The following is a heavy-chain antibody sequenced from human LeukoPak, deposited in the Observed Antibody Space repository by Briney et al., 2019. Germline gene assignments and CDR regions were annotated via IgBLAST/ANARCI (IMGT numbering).Heavy chain of an antibody. J-gene: IGHJ4*02. CDR3: ARDGAHRGYGVNSFDY. Sequence: GGSLRLSCEGSGFSFNSYPLHWVRQAPGKGLEWVSVITYDGQNKFYADSVKGRFTISSDDSKNTLYLQMNSLRTDDTALYFCARDGAHRGYGVNSFDYWGQGTLVTVSS. CDR2: ITYDGQNK. V-gene: IGHV3-30*03. D-gene: IGHD3-10*01. CDR1: GFSFNSYP.